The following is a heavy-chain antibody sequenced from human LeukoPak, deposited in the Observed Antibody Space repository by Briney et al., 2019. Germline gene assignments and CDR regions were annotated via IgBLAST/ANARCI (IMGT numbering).Heavy chain of an antibody. CDR1: GFTFDDYA. D-gene: IGHD3-22*01. V-gene: IGHV3-9*01. J-gene: IGHJ4*02. Sequence: GRSLRLSCAASGFTFDDYAMPWVRQAPGKGLEWVSGISWNSGSIGYADSVKGRFTISRDNAKNSLYLQMNSLRAEDTALYYCAKARYYYDSSGYYRSYYFDYWGQGTLVTASS. CDR3: AKARYYYDSSGYYRSYYFDY. CDR2: ISWNSGSI.